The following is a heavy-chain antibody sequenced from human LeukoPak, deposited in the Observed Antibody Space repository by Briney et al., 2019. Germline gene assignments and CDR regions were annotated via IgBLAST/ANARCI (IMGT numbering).Heavy chain of an antibody. CDR1: GYTFTSYG. CDR2: ISAYNGNT. J-gene: IGHJ4*02. V-gene: IGHV1-18*01. Sequence: GASVKVSCKASGYTFTSYGISWVRQAPGQGLEWMGWISAYNGNTNYAQKLQGRVTMTTDTSTSTAYMERRSLRSDDTAVYYCARSGTKLLWFGELLDFDYWGQGTLVTVSS. CDR3: ARSGTKLLWFGELLDFDY. D-gene: IGHD3-10*01.